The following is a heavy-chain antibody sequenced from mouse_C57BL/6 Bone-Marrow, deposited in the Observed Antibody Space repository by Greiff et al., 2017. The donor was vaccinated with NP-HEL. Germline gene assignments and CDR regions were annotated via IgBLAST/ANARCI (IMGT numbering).Heavy chain of an antibody. CDR1: GYTFTSYG. J-gene: IGHJ2*01. D-gene: IGHD3-2*02. CDR2: IYPRSGNT. Sequence: VMLVESGAELARPGASVKLSCKASGYTFTSYGISWVKQRTGQGLEWIGEIYPRSGNTYYNEKFKGKATLTADKSSSTAYMELRSLTSEDSAVYFCARSFSSGYGYWGQGTTLTVSS. V-gene: IGHV1-81*01. CDR3: ARSFSSGYGY.